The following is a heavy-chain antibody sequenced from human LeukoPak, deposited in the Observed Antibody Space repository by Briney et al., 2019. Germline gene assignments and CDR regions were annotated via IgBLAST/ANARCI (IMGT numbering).Heavy chain of an antibody. CDR3: ARVGPEDYDSSGYHFDY. CDR2: IYTSGST. J-gene: IGHJ4*02. Sequence: SETLSLTCTVSGGSTSSYYWSWIRQPAGKGLEWIGRIYTSGSTNYNPSLKSRVTMSVDTSRNQFSLKLSSVTAADTAVYYCARVGPEDYDSSGYHFDYWGQGTLVTVSS. D-gene: IGHD3-22*01. V-gene: IGHV4-4*07. CDR1: GGSTSSYY.